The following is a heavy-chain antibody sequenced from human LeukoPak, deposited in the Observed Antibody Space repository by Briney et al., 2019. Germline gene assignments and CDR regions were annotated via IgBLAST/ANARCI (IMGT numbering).Heavy chain of an antibody. CDR2: ISAYNGNT. CDR1: GYTFTSYG. J-gene: IGHJ5*02. V-gene: IGHV1-18*01. D-gene: IGHD6-13*01. CDR3: ARVRQQLDRRWFDP. Sequence: ASVTVSCKASGYTFTSYGISWVRQAPGQGLEWMGWISAYNGNTNYAQKLQGRVTITTDTSTSTAYMELRILRSDDTAVYYCARVRQQLDRRWFDPWGQGTLVTVSS.